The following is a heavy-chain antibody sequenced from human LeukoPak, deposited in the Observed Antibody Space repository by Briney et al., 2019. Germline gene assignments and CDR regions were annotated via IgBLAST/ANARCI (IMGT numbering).Heavy chain of an antibody. CDR2: IIPIFGTA. D-gene: IGHD3-10*01. Sequence: ASVKVSCKASGGTFSSYAISWVRQAPGQGLEWMGGIIPIFGTANYAQKFQGRVTITADKSTSTAYMELSSLRSEDTAVYYCARTYGGGSYYFDYGGQGTLATVSS. CDR1: GGTFSSYA. V-gene: IGHV1-69*06. J-gene: IGHJ4*02. CDR3: ARTYGGGSYYFDY.